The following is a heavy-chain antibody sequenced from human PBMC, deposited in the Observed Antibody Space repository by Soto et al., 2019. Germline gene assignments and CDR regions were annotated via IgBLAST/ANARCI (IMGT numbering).Heavy chain of an antibody. D-gene: IGHD3-3*01. V-gene: IGHV3-23*01. Sequence: EVQLLESGGGLVQPGGSLRLSCAASGFTFRSYAMTWVRQAPGKGLGWVSGISGSGERTYYADSVKGRFTISRDNSKNTVYLQMNSLRAEDTALYYCAKDRSGSVSYGLDVWGQGTTVTVSS. CDR3: AKDRSGSVSYGLDV. CDR1: GFTFRSYA. CDR2: ISGSGERT. J-gene: IGHJ6*02.